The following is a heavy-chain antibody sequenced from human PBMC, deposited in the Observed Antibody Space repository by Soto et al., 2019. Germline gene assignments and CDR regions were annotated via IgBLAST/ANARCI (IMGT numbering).Heavy chain of an antibody. V-gene: IGHV3-23*01. CDR3: AKHMASSGPNWLVP. J-gene: IGHJ5*01. Sequence: GGSLRLSCAASGFAFSAYAMSWVRQAPGKGLEWVSAISGDGGRTLYVDSVKGRFTISRDNSRDTLFLQMSSLRAEDTALYYCAKHMASSGPNWLVPWGQGTMVTVSS. D-gene: IGHD5-12*01. CDR1: GFAFSAYA. CDR2: ISGDGGRT.